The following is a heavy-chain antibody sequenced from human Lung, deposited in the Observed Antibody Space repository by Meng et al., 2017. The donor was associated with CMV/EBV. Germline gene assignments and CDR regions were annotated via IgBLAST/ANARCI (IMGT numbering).Heavy chain of an antibody. CDR3: ARDFKTRRGIFGTFSGGHYGLDV. CDR2: IIPTLGIT. D-gene: IGHD3-3*01. J-gene: IGHJ6*02. CDR1: GDTFSNYA. Sequence: SVXVSCKTSGDTFSNYAISWVRQAPGQGLEWMGGIIPTLGITNYAQTFQGRLTITADKSTTIAYMALSSLRSEDTAVYYCARDFKTRRGIFGTFSGGHYGLDVWXQGTXVTVSS. V-gene: IGHV1-69*10.